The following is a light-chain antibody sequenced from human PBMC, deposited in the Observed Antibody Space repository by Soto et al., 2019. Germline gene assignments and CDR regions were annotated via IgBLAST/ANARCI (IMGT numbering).Light chain of an antibody. CDR3: QHYNSYSEA. CDR2: KAS. V-gene: IGKV1-5*03. Sequence: DIQMTQSPSTLSGSVGDRVTITCRASQTISSWLAWYQQKPGKAPKLLIYKASTLKSGVPSRFSGSGSGTEFTLTISSLQPDAFATYYCQHYNSYSEAFGQGTKVDLK. J-gene: IGKJ1*01. CDR1: QTISSW.